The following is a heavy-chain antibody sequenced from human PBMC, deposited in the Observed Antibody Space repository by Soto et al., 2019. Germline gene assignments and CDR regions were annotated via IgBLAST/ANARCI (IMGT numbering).Heavy chain of an antibody. J-gene: IGHJ4*02. CDR2: ITSSSSAM. CDR1: GFTFSTYS. V-gene: IGHV3-48*02. CDR3: ARDLSAFGDSFFDY. D-gene: IGHD4-17*01. Sequence: EVQLVESGGGLVQPGGSLRLSCEASGFTFSTYSMNWVRQTPGKGLEWISYITSSSSAMYYADSVKGRFTISRDNAKNSLYLHMNRRRDEDTALYYCARDLSAFGDSFFDYWGQRALVTVSS.